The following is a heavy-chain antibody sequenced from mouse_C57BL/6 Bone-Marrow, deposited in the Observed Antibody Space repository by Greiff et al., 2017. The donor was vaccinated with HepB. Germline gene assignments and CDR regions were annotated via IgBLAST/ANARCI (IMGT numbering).Heavy chain of an antibody. V-gene: IGHV1-81*01. J-gene: IGHJ3*01. CDR3: ARPLYLAD. Sequence: QVQLQQSGAELARPGASVKLSCKASGYTFTSYGISWVKQRTGLGLEWFGEIYPRSGNTYYNEKFKGKATLTAEKSSSTAYMELRSLTSADSAVYFCARPLYLADWGEGTLVTVSA. CDR1: GYTFTSYG. CDR2: IYPRSGNT.